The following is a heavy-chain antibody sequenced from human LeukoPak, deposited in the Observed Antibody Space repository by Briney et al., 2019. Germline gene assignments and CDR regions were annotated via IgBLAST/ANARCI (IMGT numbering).Heavy chain of an antibody. V-gene: IGHV4-59*01. CDR2: LYYSGIT. CDR1: GGSTSSYY. D-gene: IGHD6-13*01. J-gene: IGHJ3*02. CDR3: ARLTGIANAFDI. Sequence: SETLSLTCTVSGGSTSSYYWSWIRQPPGKGLEWIGYLYYSGITNYNPSLKSRVTISVDTSKNQFSLKLSSVTAADTAVFYCARLTGIANAFDIWGQGTMVTVSS.